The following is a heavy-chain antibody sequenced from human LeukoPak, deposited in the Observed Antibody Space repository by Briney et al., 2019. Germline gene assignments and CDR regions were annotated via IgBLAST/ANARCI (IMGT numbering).Heavy chain of an antibody. CDR1: GFTFSDYY. CDR3: ARAAAAGPFDY. Sequence: KPGGSLRLSCAASGFTFSDYYMSWIRQAPGKGLEWVSSISSSSSYIYYADSVKGRFTISRDNAKNSLYLQMNSLRAEDTAVYYCARAAAAGPFDYWGQGTLVTVSS. J-gene: IGHJ4*02. V-gene: IGHV3-11*06. CDR2: ISSSSSYI. D-gene: IGHD6-13*01.